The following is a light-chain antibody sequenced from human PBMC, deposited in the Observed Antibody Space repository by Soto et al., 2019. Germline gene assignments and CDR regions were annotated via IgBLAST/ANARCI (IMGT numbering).Light chain of an antibody. V-gene: IGLV2-14*03. CDR2: DVS. CDR3: SSYTSNSTLVV. J-gene: IGLJ2*01. Sequence: QSALTQPASVSGSPGQSITISCTGTSSDVGGYKFVSWYQHHPGKAPKLMIYDVSNRPSGVSNRFSGSKSGNTASLPISGLPAEDEADYYCSSYTSNSTLVVFGGGTKLTVL. CDR1: SSDVGGYKF.